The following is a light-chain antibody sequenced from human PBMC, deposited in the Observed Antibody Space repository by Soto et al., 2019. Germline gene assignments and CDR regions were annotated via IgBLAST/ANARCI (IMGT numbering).Light chain of an antibody. CDR1: QSVTTN. Sequence: DIVMTQSPATLSVSPGERATLSCRASQSVTTNLAWYQQKPGQAPSLLIYYASTRATDIPARFSGSGSGTQFPLTISSLQSEDFAVYYCQQYKNWPPAYSFGPGTKVDIE. V-gene: IGKV3D-15*01. CDR2: YAS. J-gene: IGKJ3*01. CDR3: QQYKNWPPAYS.